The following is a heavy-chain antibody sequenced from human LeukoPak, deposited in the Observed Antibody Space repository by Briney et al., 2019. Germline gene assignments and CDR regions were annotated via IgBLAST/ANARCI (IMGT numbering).Heavy chain of an antibody. CDR3: AKDAGQRANNWYYFDY. Sequence: GRSLRLSCAASGFIFSSYAMHWVRQAPGKGLEWVAVISYDGSNKFYADSVSGRFTISRDNSKNTLYLQMNSLRAEDTAVYYCAKDAGQRANNWYYFDYWGQGTLVTVSS. CDR2: ISYDGSNK. J-gene: IGHJ4*02. CDR1: GFIFSSYA. D-gene: IGHD1-1*01. V-gene: IGHV3-30*04.